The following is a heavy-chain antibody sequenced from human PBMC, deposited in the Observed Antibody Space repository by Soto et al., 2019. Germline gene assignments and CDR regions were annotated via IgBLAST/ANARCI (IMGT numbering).Heavy chain of an antibody. J-gene: IGHJ5*02. V-gene: IGHV4-59*01. CDR1: GGSIRSYY. D-gene: IGHD3-3*01. Sequence: QVQLQESGPGLVKPSETLSLTCSVSGGSIRSYYWSWIRQPPGKGLEWIGYIFYGGDTKLNPALKSRVTMSVDTSKNQLSLKMNSVTAADTAVYYCARIIPTDSWFDPWGRGTLVNVSP. CDR2: IFYGGDT. CDR3: ARIIPTDSWFDP.